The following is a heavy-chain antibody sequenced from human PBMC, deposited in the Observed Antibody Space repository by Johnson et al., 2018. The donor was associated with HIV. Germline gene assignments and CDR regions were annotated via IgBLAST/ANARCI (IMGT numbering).Heavy chain of an antibody. CDR3: ARDHGYWGMYDSSGLDRFDI. Sequence: VQLVESGGGVVQPGGSLRLSCAASGFTFDDYGMSWVRQASGNGLEWVGRIRSKANSYATAYAASVKGRFTISRDDSKNTAYLQMNSLKTEDTAVYYCARDHGYWGMYDSSGLDRFDIWGQGTMVTVSS. V-gene: IGHV3-73*01. CDR1: GFTFDDYG. J-gene: IGHJ3*02. D-gene: IGHD3-22*01. CDR2: IRSKANSYAT.